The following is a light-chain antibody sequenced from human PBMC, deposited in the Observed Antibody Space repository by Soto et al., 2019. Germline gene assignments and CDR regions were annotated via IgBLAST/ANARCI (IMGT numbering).Light chain of an antibody. CDR1: QSIRSW. CDR2: DAS. V-gene: IGKV1-5*01. Sequence: DIQMTQSPSTLSASVGDRVTITCRASQSIRSWLAWYQQKPGKAPNLLIYDASSLESGVPSRFSGSGSATEFTLTISSLQPDDFATYYCQQYNSYSSGTFGQGTKVDIK. J-gene: IGKJ1*01. CDR3: QQYNSYSSGT.